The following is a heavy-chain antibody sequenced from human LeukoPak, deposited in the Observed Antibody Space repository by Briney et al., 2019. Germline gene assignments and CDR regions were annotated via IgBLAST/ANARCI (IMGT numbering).Heavy chain of an antibody. CDR1: GGTFSSYA. V-gene: IGHV1-69*01. Sequence: GASVKVSCRASGGTFSSYAISCVRQAPGQGREWMGGIIPIFGTTNYAQKFQGRVTITADDSTSTAYMDLSSLRSEDTAVYYCARGVWGGYDSSGYYYLYFDYWGQGTLVTVSS. CDR2: IIPIFGTT. D-gene: IGHD3-22*01. J-gene: IGHJ4*02. CDR3: ARGVWGGYDSSGYYYLYFDY.